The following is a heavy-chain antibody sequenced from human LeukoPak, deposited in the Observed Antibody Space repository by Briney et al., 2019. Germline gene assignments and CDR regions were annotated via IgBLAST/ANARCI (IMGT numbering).Heavy chain of an antibody. J-gene: IGHJ6*03. Sequence: ASVKVSCKASGYTFTSYDINWVRQAPGQGLEWMGWINPNSGGTNYAQKFQGRVTMTRDTSISTAYMELSRLRSDDTAVYYCARGSTSSGGGYYYYYMDVWGKGTTVTVSS. CDR2: INPNSGGT. CDR1: GYTFTSYD. D-gene: IGHD2-2*01. CDR3: ARGSTSSGGGYYYYYMDV. V-gene: IGHV1-2*02.